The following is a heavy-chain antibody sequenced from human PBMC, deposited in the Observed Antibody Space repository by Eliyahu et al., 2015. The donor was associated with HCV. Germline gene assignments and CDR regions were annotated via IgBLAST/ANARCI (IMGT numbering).Heavy chain of an antibody. Sequence: EVQLVESGGTLVQPGGSLRLSCAASGFPFSSYWMTWVRLAPGRGLEWVANIKPDGSEKYYVDSLGGRFTTSRDNAKNSLYLQMNSLRAEDTAIYYCARARSYSLEYWGQGTLVTVSS. D-gene: IGHD3-10*01. CDR2: IKPDGSEK. CDR1: GFPFSSYW. CDR3: ARARSYSLEY. J-gene: IGHJ4*02. V-gene: IGHV3-7*01.